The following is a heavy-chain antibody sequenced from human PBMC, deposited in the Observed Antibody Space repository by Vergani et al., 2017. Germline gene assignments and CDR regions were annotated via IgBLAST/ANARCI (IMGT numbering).Heavy chain of an antibody. CDR2: IYYNGNT. CDR1: GGSISSSSYY. Sequence: HLQLQESGPGLVKPSETLSLTCTVSGGSISSSSYYWGWIRQPPGKGLEWIGSIYYNGNTYYNPSLKSRVTIPVDTSKNQFSLKLSPVTAADTAVYSCARGPSLGVLGATRFDPWGQGTLVTVSS. D-gene: IGHD1-26*01. CDR3: ARGPSLGVLGATRFDP. J-gene: IGHJ5*02. V-gene: IGHV4-39*01.